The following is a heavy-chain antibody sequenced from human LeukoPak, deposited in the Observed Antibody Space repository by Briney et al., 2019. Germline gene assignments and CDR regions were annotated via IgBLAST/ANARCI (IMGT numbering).Heavy chain of an antibody. CDR1: GYTFTGYY. CDR3: ARDGYYASSGYYPFFDY. V-gene: IGHV1-2*02. D-gene: IGHD3-22*01. Sequence: ASVKVSCKASGYTFTGYYMHWVRQAPGQGLEWMGWINPNSGGTNYAQKFQGRVTMTRDTSISTAYMELSRLGSDDTAVYYCARDGYYASSGYYPFFDYWGQGTLVTVSS. J-gene: IGHJ4*02. CDR2: INPNSGGT.